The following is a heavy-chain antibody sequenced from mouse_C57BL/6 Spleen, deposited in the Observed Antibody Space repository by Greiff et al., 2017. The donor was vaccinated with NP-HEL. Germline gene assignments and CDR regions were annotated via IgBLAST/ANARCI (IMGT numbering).Heavy chain of an antibody. CDR3: ARGPTGTYWYFDV. D-gene: IGHD4-1*02. V-gene: IGHV1-63*01. Sequence: QVQLQQSGAELVRPGTSVKMSCKASGYTFTNYWIGWAKQRPGHGLEWIGDIYPGGGYTNYNEKFKGKATLTADKSSSTAYMQFSSLTSEDSAIYYCARGPTGTYWYFDVWGTGTTVTVSS. CDR2: IYPGGGYT. CDR1: GYTFTNYW. J-gene: IGHJ1*03.